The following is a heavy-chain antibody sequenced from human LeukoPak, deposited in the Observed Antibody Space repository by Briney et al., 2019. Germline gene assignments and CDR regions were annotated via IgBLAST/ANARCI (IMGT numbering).Heavy chain of an antibody. D-gene: IGHD2-2*03. CDR3: ARRLGYCSSTSCYRWFDP. CDR2: IYYSGST. J-gene: IGHJ5*02. V-gene: IGHV4-59*08. Sequence: PSETLSLTCTVSGGSISSYYWSWIRQPPGKGLEWIGYIYYSGSTNYNPSLKSRVTISVDTSKNQFSLKLSSVTAADTAVYYCARRLGYCSSTSCYRWFDPWGQGTLVTVSS. CDR1: GGSISSYY.